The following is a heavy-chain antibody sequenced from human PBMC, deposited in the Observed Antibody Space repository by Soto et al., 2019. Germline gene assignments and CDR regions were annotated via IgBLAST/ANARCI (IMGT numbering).Heavy chain of an antibody. D-gene: IGHD3-10*01. CDR3: ARGGGDYGSGSYSVDY. CDR2: INHGGST. Sequence: QVLLQQWGAGLLKPSETLSLTCAVYGGSFSGYYWSWIRQPPGKGLEWIGEINHGGSTNYNPSLKSRVTISVDTSKNQFSLKLSSVTAADTAVYYCARGGGDYGSGSYSVDYWGQGTLVTVSS. V-gene: IGHV4-34*01. J-gene: IGHJ4*02. CDR1: GGSFSGYY.